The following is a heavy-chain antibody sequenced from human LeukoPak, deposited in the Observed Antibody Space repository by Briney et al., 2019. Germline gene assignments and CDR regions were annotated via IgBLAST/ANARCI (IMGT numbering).Heavy chain of an antibody. Sequence: SGPTLVKPSQTLTLTCTFSGFSLTTSGMGVGWIRQPPGRTLEWLALIYWNDDKRYSPALKNRLTITKDTSRNQVVLTMTNMDPVDTATYYCAHRSGAPDTAPVRWGQGTLATVSS. CDR3: AHRSGAPDTAPVR. CDR2: IYWNDDK. D-gene: IGHD5-18*01. V-gene: IGHV2-5*01. CDR1: GFSLTTSGMG. J-gene: IGHJ4*02.